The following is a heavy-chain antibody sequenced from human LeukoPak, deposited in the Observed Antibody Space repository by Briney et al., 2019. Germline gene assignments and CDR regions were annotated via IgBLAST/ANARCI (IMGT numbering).Heavy chain of an antibody. CDR1: GGSISSGGYY. V-gene: IGHV4-31*03. CDR3: ARENSNYDHYYYYYYMDV. D-gene: IGHD4-11*01. CDR2: IYYSGST. J-gene: IGHJ6*03. Sequence: PSETLSLTCTVSGGSISSGGYYWSWIRQHPGKGLEWIGYIYYSGSTYYNPSLMSRVTISVDTSKNQFSLKLSSVTAADTAVYYCARENSNYDHYYYYYYMDVWGKGTTVTVSS.